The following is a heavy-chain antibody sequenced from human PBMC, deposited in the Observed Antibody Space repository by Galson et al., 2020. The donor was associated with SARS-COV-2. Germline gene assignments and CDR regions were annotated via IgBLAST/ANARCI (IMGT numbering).Heavy chain of an antibody. CDR2: SQYTGNT. CDR1: GGSISRYY. Sequence: ETSETLSLTCTVSGGSISRYYWNWIRQSPGKGLEWIAFSQYTGNTVYNPSLGGRVTISLETSKNQFSLTLRSVTAADTAVYYCAKRDCSEVKCGQGNWFGPWGQGISVTVSS. CDR3: AKRDCSEVKCGQGNWFGP. V-gene: IGHV4-59*01. J-gene: IGHJ5*02. D-gene: IGHD2-15*01.